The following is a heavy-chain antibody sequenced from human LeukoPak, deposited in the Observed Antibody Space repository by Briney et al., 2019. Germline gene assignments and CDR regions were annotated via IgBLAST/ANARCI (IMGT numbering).Heavy chain of an antibody. Sequence: GGSLRLSCAASGFTFSSYAMSWVRQAPGKGLEWVSAISGSGGSTYYADSVKGRFTISRDNSKNTLYLQMNSLRAEDTAVYHCANDESSGWYGGYYFDYWGQGTLVTVSS. V-gene: IGHV3-23*01. J-gene: IGHJ4*02. D-gene: IGHD6-19*01. CDR2: ISGSGGST. CDR1: GFTFSSYA. CDR3: ANDESSGWYGGYYFDY.